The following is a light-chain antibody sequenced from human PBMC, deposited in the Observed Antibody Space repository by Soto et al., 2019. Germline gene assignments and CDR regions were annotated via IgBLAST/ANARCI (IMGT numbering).Light chain of an antibody. J-gene: IGKJ2*01. CDR2: GAS. CDR3: QQYGSSGYT. CDR1: QSVSSSY. V-gene: IGKV3-20*01. Sequence: EIVLTQSPGTLSLSPGERATLSCRASQSVSSSYLAWYQQKPGQAPRPLIYGASSRATGIPERFSGSGSGTDFTLTISRLEPEDFAVYYCQQYGSSGYTFGQGTKLEIK.